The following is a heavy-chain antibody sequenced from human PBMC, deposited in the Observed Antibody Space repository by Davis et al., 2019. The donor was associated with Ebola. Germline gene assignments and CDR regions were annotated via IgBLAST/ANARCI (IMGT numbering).Heavy chain of an antibody. CDR1: GYSFTSYC. CDR3: AGQYSGYYYGGCFDP. CDR2: IYPGDSDT. Sequence: GESLKISCTASGYSFTSYCIGWVRQLPGKRLEWMGIIYPGDSDTSYSPAFQGQATISADNSISTAYLQWSSLKASDTAMYYCAGQYSGYYYGGCFDPWGQGTLVTVSS. J-gene: IGHJ5*02. V-gene: IGHV5-51*01. D-gene: IGHD3-22*01.